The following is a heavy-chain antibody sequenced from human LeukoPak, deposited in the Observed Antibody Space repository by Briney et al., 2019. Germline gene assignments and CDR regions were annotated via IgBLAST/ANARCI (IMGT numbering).Heavy chain of an antibody. CDR3: ARGYCSGGSCFSIDY. Sequence: PGGSLRVSCAASGFTFSSYWMSWVRQAPGKGLEWVANIKQDGSEKYYVDSVKGRFTISRDNAKNSLYLQMNSLRAEDTAVYYCARGYCSGGSCFSIDYWGQGSNVAISS. J-gene: IGHJ4*02. CDR1: GFTFSSYW. CDR2: IKQDGSEK. D-gene: IGHD2-15*01. V-gene: IGHV3-7*01.